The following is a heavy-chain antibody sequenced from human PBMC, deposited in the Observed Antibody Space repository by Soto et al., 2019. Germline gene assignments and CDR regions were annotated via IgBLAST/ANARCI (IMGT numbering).Heavy chain of an antibody. CDR3: VRLNGYCVSTKCRGYYGMDV. CDR2: IYSHDDT. V-gene: IGHV4-39*01. Sequence: QLQLQESGPGLVKPSETLSLTCSVSGGSVSSNDYSWGRVRQSPGKGLEWIGAIYSHDDTHYNPSLLSRVTISVDTSKNEFSLRLNSVTAADTAVYYCVRLNGYCVSTKCRGYYGMDVWGQGTTVTVSS. CDR1: GGSVSSNDYS. D-gene: IGHD2-2*03. J-gene: IGHJ6*02.